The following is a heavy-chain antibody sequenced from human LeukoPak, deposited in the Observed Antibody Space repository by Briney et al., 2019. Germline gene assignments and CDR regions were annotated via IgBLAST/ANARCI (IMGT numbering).Heavy chain of an antibody. J-gene: IGHJ6*03. CDR3: ARVAAAGRYYYYYMDV. D-gene: IGHD6-13*01. V-gene: IGHV4-4*07. Sequence: SETLFLTCTVSGGSISSYYWSWIRQPAGKGLEWIGRIYTSGSTNYNPSLKSRVTMSVDTSKNQFSLKLSSVTAADTAVYYCARVAAAGRYYYYYMDVWGKGTTVTVSS. CDR1: GGSISSYY. CDR2: IYTSGST.